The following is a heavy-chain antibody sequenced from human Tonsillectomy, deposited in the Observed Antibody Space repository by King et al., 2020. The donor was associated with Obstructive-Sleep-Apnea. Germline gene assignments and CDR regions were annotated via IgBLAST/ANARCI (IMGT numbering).Heavy chain of an antibody. V-gene: IGHV4-39*07. CDR1: GGSISSRNYH. CDR3: AREEEGYYDSSGFYFDY. CDR2: IYYSGST. D-gene: IGHD3-22*01. Sequence: QVQLQESGPGLVKPSETLSLTCTVSGGSISSRNYHWGWIRQPPGKGLEWIGSIYYSGSTYYNPSLKSRVTISVDTSKNQFSLKLSSVTAADTAVYYCAREEEGYYDSSGFYFDYWGQGTLVTVSS. J-gene: IGHJ4*02.